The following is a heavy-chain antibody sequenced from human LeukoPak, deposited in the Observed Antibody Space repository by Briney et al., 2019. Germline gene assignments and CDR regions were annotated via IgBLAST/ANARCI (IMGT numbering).Heavy chain of an antibody. J-gene: IGHJ4*02. Sequence: SETLSLTCTVSGDSISGFYWNWIRQPPGKGLEWIGYMYYSGITNYNPSLKSRVTISVDTSKNQFSLKLSSVTAADTAVYYCARVVDYSFDYWGQGTLVTVSS. CDR3: ARVVDYSFDY. CDR1: GDSISGFY. V-gene: IGHV4-59*01. CDR2: MYYSGIT. D-gene: IGHD4-11*01.